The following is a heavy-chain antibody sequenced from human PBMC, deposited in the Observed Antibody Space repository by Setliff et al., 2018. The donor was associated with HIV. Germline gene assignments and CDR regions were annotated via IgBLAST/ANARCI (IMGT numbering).Heavy chain of an antibody. CDR1: GGSISSGGYS. CDR3: ARGPPLIVAEEDY. J-gene: IGHJ4*02. D-gene: IGHD3-22*01. V-gene: IGHV4-30-2*05. Sequence: PSETLSLTCAVSGGSISSGGYSWNWIRQPPGKGLEWIGYIYHSGSTFYNPSLKSRVTISVDTSKNQFSLKLKSVTAADTAMYYCARGPPLIVAEEDYWGQGTLVTVSS. CDR2: IYHSGST.